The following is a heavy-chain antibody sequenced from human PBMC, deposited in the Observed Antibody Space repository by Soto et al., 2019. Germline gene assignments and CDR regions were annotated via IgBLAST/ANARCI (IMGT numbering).Heavy chain of an antibody. Sequence: SEPLSLTCTVSADSVGRVGFHWAWLRRPPGKGLEWIGYIYNGASTYYRPSRQSGMHMSLDATRMPHSLRLPAVTAADTAVYFCAGGRYCLTGRCFPNRFDSWGEGARVT. J-gene: IGHJ5*01. CDR2: IYNGAST. CDR3: AGGRYCLTGRCFPNRFDS. V-gene: IGHV4-30-4*01. D-gene: IGHD7-27*01. CDR1: ADSVGRVGFH.